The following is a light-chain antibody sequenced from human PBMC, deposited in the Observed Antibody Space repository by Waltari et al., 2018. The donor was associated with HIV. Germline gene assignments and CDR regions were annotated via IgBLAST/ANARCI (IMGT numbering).Light chain of an antibody. Sequence: QSALTQPASVSGSPGQSVPISCTGTTTLIVGSNYVSWYQHRPGEAPKHIIFHVDSRPTGISSRFSGSKSGNTASLTISGLQAEDEADFYCASYLNFGSLVFGGGTKLTVL. CDR2: HVD. CDR3: ASYLNFGSLV. CDR1: TTLIVGSNY. V-gene: IGLV2-14*03. J-gene: IGLJ3*02.